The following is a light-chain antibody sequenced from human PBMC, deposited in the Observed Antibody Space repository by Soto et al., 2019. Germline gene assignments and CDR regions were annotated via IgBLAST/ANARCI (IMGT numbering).Light chain of an antibody. CDR2: GAS. V-gene: IGKV3D-20*02. Sequence: IVLTQSPGTLSLSPGERATLSCRASQSVSSSYLAWYQQKPGQAPRLLIYGASSRATGIPDRFSGSGSGTDFTLTISRLEPEDSAVYYCQPRNIWPPVTFGQGTRLEIK. J-gene: IGKJ5*01. CDR3: QPRNIWPPVT. CDR1: QSVSSSY.